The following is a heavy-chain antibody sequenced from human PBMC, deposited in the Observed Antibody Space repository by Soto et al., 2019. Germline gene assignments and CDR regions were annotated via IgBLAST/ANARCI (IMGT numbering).Heavy chain of an antibody. CDR3: AKARPYSGSSPIDH. D-gene: IGHD1-26*01. CDR2: ISYDGSNK. V-gene: IGHV3-30*18. CDR1: GFSFSNYG. J-gene: IGHJ4*02. Sequence: GGSLRLSCAATGFSFSNYGMHWVRQAPGKGLEWVALISYDGSNKYYADSVKGRFTISRDNSKNTLYLQMNILRPEDTAVYYCAKARPYSGSSPIDHWGQGTLVTVSS.